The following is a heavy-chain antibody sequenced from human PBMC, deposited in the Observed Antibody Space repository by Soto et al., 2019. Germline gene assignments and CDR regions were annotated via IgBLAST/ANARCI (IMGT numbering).Heavy chain of an antibody. J-gene: IGHJ4*02. V-gene: IGHV1-69*06. CDR2: IIPISGAA. D-gene: IGHD1-7*01. Sequence: QVQLVQSGAEVKKPGSSVKVSCKASGGTFSNYVVNWVRQAPGQGLEWMGRIIPISGAANYAQKLQGRVTITSDKSTSTSYMELSSLRSEDTAVYYCARDMTRTVVPYFDFWGQGPLVTVSS. CDR1: GGTFSNYV. CDR3: ARDMTRTVVPYFDF.